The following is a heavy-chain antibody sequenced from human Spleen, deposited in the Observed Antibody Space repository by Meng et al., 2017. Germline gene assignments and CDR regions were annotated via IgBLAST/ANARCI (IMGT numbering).Heavy chain of an antibody. Sequence: SETLSLTCTISGGSISNSNFYWGWIRQPPGKGLEWIGSIYYSGSTYYNPSLKSRVTISVDTSKNQFSLKLSSVIAADTAVYYCARAPLGFCSGGSCPDYWGQGTLVTVSS. CDR2: IYYSGST. CDR3: ARAPLGFCSGGSCPDY. D-gene: IGHD2-15*01. J-gene: IGHJ4*02. V-gene: IGHV4-39*07. CDR1: GGSISNSNFY.